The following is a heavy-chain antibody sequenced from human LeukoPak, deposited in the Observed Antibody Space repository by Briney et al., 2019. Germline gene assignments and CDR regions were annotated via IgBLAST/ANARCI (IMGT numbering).Heavy chain of an antibody. V-gene: IGHV3-33*01. D-gene: IGHD5-12*01. Sequence: GGSLRLSCAASGFSFSSYGMHWVRQAPGKGLEWVAVIWYDGTTKNYADSVKGRFTISRDNSKNMLYLQMNSLRVEDTALYYCASHGGLWGQGTLVTVSS. CDR1: GFSFSSYG. CDR2: IWYDGTTK. J-gene: IGHJ4*02. CDR3: ASHGGL.